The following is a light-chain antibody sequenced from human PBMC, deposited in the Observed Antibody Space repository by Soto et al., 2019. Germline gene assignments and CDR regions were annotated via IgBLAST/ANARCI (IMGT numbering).Light chain of an antibody. CDR3: QQYNTYSRT. V-gene: IGKV1-5*03. CDR1: QSISTW. CDR2: KAS. Sequence: DIQMTQSPSTLSASVGDRVTITCRASQSISTWLAWYQQKPGKAPKLLIYKASSLERGVPSRFSGSGSGTKFTLTLSSLQPDDFATFYCQQYNTYSRTFGQGTKVEIK. J-gene: IGKJ1*01.